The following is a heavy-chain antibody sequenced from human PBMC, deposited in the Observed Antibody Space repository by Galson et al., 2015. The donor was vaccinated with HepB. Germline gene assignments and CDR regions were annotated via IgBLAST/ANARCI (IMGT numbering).Heavy chain of an antibody. D-gene: IGHD3-22*01. J-gene: IGHJ3*02. Sequence: SLRLSCAASGFTLSSFEMSWVRQAPGRGLEWVSYVSYSGGATYYPDSVKGRFTISRDNAKNSLYLQMNSLRAEDTAVYYCARAAMTVVVRGLNAFDIWGQGTWFTVPS. CDR3: ARAAMTVVVRGLNAFDI. V-gene: IGHV3-48*03. CDR1: GFTLSSFE. CDR2: VSYSGGAT.